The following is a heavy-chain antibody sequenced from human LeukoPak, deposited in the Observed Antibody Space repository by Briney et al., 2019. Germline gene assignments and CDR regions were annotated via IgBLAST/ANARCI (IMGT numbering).Heavy chain of an antibody. CDR1: GYTFTSYY. J-gene: IGHJ5*02. D-gene: IGHD3-22*01. Sequence: ASVKVSCKASGYTFTSYYMHWVRQAPGQGLEWMGIINPSGGSTSYAQKFQGRVTMTRDMSTSTVYMELSSLRSEDTAVYYCARDSSNYDSSGYYYWEFDPWGQGTLVTVSS. V-gene: IGHV1-46*01. CDR2: INPSGGST. CDR3: ARDSSNYDSSGYYYWEFDP.